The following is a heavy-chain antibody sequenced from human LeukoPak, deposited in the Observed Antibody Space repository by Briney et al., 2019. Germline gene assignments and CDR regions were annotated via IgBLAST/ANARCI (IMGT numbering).Heavy chain of an antibody. D-gene: IGHD6-13*01. CDR2: IGAYNGNT. CDR1: GYTSTSYG. CDR3: ARARSSSWYDWFDP. J-gene: IGHJ5*02. V-gene: IGHV1-18*04. Sequence: ASVKVSCKASGYTSTSYGISWVRQAPGQGLEWMGWIGAYNGNTNYAQKLQGRVTMATDTSTSTAYMELRSLRSDDTAVYYCARARSSSWYDWFDPWGQGTLVTVSS.